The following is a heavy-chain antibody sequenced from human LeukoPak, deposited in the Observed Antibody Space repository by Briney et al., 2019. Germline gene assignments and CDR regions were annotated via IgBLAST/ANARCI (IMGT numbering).Heavy chain of an antibody. D-gene: IGHD1-1*01. CDR1: GFTLSSYA. CDR2: ISYDGSNK. J-gene: IGHJ4*02. CDR3: ASLRGQLLTEYDY. V-gene: IGHV3-30*04. Sequence: PGGSLRLSCAASGFTLSSYAMHWVRQAPGKGLEWVSVISYDGSNKYYADSVKGRFTISRDNAKNSLYLQMNSLRAEDTAVYYCASLRGQLLTEYDYWGQGTLVTVSS.